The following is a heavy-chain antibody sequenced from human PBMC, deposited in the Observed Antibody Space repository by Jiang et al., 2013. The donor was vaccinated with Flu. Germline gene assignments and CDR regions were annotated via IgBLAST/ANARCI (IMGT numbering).Heavy chain of an antibody. D-gene: IGHD3-10*01. CDR2: SYYRSNKWSN. Sequence: GPGLVKPSDRPSRSPVPSPGDSVSNNTAGWAWIRQSPSRGLEWLGRSYYRSNKWSNEYAVSVKSRITFNPDTSKNQFXLQLNSVTPDDAAVYYCARVSLTRGPANWFDPWG. V-gene: IGHV6-1*01. J-gene: IGHJ5*02. CDR3: ARVSLTRGPANWFDP. CDR1: GDSVSNNTAG.